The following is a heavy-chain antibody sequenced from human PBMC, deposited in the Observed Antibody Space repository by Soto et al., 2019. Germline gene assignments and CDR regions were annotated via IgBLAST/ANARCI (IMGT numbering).Heavy chain of an antibody. CDR3: ARDRSSSWYKDYYYGMDV. V-gene: IGHV1-18*01. CDR1: GYTFTSYG. Sequence: GASVKVSCKASGYTFTSYGISWVRQAPGQGLEWMGWISAYNGNTNYAQKLQGRVTMTTDTSTSTAYMELRSLRSDDTAVYYCARDRSSSWYKDYYYGMDVWGQGTTVTAP. D-gene: IGHD6-13*01. J-gene: IGHJ6*02. CDR2: ISAYNGNT.